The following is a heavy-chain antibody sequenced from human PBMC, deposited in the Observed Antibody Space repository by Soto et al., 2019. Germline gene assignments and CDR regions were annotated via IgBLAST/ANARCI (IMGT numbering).Heavy chain of an antibody. CDR2: ISSRGRTK. J-gene: IGHJ6*02. V-gene: IGHV3-11*01. Sequence: QVQLVESGGGLVKPGGSLRLSCAASGFTFSDYYMSWIRQAPGKGLEWVSYISSRGRTKYYADSVKGRFTISRDNAKKSSYLQMNSLRGECKAVYYCARDFVDTAMVKVYIYVDYYAMDVWGQGTTVTASS. CDR1: GFTFSDYY. CDR3: ARDFVDTAMVKVYIYVDYYAMDV. D-gene: IGHD5-18*01.